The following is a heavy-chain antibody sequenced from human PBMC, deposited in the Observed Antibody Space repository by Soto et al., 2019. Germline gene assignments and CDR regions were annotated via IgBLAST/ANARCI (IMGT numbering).Heavy chain of an antibody. V-gene: IGHV4-39*01. D-gene: IGHD6-19*01. CDR2: IHYGGST. CDR3: ATMGLPGGWRAVVATYFDY. J-gene: IGHJ4*02. CDR1: GDSISSSRYY. Sequence: QPQLQESGPGLVKPSETLSLTCIVSGDSISSSRYYWGWIRQPPGKGLEWIGTIHYGGSTYYNPSLKIRVTISVDTSKNQFSLKLNSVTAADTAVYYCATMGLPGGWRAVVATYFDYWGQGTLVTVSS.